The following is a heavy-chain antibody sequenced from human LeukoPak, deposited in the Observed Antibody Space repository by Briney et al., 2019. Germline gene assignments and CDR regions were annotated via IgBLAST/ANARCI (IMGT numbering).Heavy chain of an antibody. CDR1: GYTFTSYG. V-gene: IGHV1-18*01. D-gene: IGHD6-13*01. J-gene: IGHJ5*02. CDR3: ARAAVEQLVSLPMWFDP. CDR2: ISAYNGNT. Sequence: GASVKVSCKASGYTFTSYGISWVRQAPGQGLEWMGWISAYNGNTNYAQKLQGRVTMTTDTSTSTAYMELRSLRSDDTAVYYCARAAVEQLVSLPMWFDPWGQGTLVTVSS.